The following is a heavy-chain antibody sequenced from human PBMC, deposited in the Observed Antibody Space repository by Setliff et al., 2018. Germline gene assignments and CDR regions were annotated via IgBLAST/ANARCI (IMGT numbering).Heavy chain of an antibody. CDR3: ARGITSGGYWGQRFLYLDV. V-gene: IGHV4-61*09. J-gene: IGHJ6*03. CDR1: GGSISSDSHY. Sequence: SETLSLTCTVSGGSISSDSHYWAWVRQPAGKGLELIGQIYSNGRTYYNPSLKSRLTISLDTSKNRFSLRLNSMTAADTAVYYCARGITSGGYWGQRFLYLDVWGRGTTVT. D-gene: IGHD3-22*01. CDR2: IYSNGRT.